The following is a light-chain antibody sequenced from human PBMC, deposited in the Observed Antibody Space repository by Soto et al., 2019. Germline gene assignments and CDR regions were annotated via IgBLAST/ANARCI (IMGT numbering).Light chain of an antibody. CDR1: QSISSW. J-gene: IGKJ2*01. CDR2: KAS. V-gene: IGKV1-5*03. CDR3: QQCNNWPPA. Sequence: DIQMTQSPSTLSASVGDRVTITCRASQSISSWLAWYQQKPGKAPKLLIYKASSLESGVPSRFSGSGSGTEFTLTISSLQSEDFAVYYCQQCNNWPPAFGQGTKLEI.